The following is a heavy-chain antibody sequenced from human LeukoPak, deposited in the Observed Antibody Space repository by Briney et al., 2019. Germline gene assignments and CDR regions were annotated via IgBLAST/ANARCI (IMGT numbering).Heavy chain of an antibody. Sequence: GGSLRLSCAASGFTFSSYAMSWVRQAPGKGLEWVSAISGSGGSTYYADSVKGRFTISRDNSKNTLYLQMNSLRAEDTAVYYCARVGRWSSSIDYWGQGTLVTVSS. CDR2: ISGSGGST. J-gene: IGHJ4*02. V-gene: IGHV3-23*01. CDR1: GFTFSSYA. CDR3: ARVGRWSSSIDY. D-gene: IGHD6-6*01.